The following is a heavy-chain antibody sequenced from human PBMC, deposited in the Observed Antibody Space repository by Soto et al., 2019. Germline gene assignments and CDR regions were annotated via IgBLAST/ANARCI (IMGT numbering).Heavy chain of an antibody. D-gene: IGHD3-10*01. Sequence: SETLSLTCTVSGGSISSSSYYWGWIRQPPGKGLEWIGSIYYSASIYYNPSLKSRVTTSVDTTKDQSSLKLSSVTAADTAVYYCARESDYSFSLGHWGQGILVTVSS. CDR1: GGSISSSSYY. CDR3: ARESDYSFSLGH. V-gene: IGHV4-39*07. J-gene: IGHJ4*02. CDR2: IYYSASI.